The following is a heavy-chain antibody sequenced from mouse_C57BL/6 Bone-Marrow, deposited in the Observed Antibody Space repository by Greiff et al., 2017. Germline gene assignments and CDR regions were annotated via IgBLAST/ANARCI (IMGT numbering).Heavy chain of an antibody. CDR3: ARLEFDGSSWDWYFDV. CDR1: GYTFTSYD. D-gene: IGHD1-1*01. V-gene: IGHV1-85*01. J-gene: IGHJ1*03. CDR2: IYPRDGST. Sequence: VQLQESGPELVKPGASVKLSCKASGYTFTSYDINWVKQRPGQGLEWIGWIYPRDGSTKYNEKFKGKATLTVDTSSSTAYMELHSLTSEDSAVYFCARLEFDGSSWDWYFDVGGTGTTVTVSS.